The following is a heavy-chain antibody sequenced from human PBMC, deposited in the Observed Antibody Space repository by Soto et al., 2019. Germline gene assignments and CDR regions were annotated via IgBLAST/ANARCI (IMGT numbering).Heavy chain of an antibody. Sequence: QLQLVESGGGVVQPGRSLRVSCAVSGVSFGSYAFHWVRQAPGRGLEWVAGISYDGSNTYYADAVWGRVTISRDSSQNTVAREITSLRGEDTAVYYCARGSANVHVPAAARFDPWGQGPPVIVSS. CDR1: GVSFGSYA. CDR3: ARGSANVHVPAAARFDP. CDR2: ISYDGSNT. J-gene: IGHJ5*02. V-gene: IGHV3-30-3*01. D-gene: IGHD2-2*01.